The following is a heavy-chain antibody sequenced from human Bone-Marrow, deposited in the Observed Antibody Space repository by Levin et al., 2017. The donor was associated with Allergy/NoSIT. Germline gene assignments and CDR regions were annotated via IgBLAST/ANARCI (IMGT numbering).Heavy chain of an antibody. CDR3: AKELLWFGDYYYYMDV. CDR2: ISHDGSNI. CDR1: GFSFNIYG. Sequence: GESLKISCEASGFSFNIYGMHWVRQAPGKGLEWVAVISHDGSNIYYGDSVKGRFTISRDNAKNTLYLQMNSLRAEDAAVYYCAKELLWFGDYYYYMDVWGKGTTVTVSS. J-gene: IGHJ6*03. D-gene: IGHD3-10*01. V-gene: IGHV3-30*18.